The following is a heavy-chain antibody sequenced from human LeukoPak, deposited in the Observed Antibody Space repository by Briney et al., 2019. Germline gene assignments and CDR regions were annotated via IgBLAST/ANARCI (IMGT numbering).Heavy chain of an antibody. V-gene: IGHV3-11*01. Sequence: PGGSLRLSCAASGFTFSDYYMSWIRQAPGKGLEWVSYISSSGSTIYYADSMKGRFTISRDNAKNSLYLQMNSLRAEDTAVYYCARVLWFGELYYYYYMDVWGKGTTVTISS. CDR3: ARVLWFGELYYYYYMDV. D-gene: IGHD3-10*01. CDR2: ISSSGSTI. CDR1: GFTFSDYY. J-gene: IGHJ6*03.